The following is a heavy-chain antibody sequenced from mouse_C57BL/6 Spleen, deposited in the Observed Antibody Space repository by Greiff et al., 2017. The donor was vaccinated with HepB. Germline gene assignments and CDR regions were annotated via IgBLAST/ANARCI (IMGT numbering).Heavy chain of an antibody. CDR3: ARGNYALGYFDY. V-gene: IGHV1-69*01. CDR1: GYTFTSYW. D-gene: IGHD2-4*01. CDR2: IDPSDSYT. J-gene: IGHJ2*01. Sequence: QVQLQQPGAELVMPGASVKLSCKASGYTFTSYWMHWVKQRPGQGLEWIGEIDPSDSYTNYNQKFKGKSTLTVDKSSSTAYMQLSSLTSADSAVYYCARGNYALGYFDYWGQGTTLTVSS.